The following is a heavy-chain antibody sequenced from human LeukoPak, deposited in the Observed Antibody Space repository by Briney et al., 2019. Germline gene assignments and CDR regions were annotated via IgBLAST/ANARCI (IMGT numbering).Heavy chain of an antibody. CDR1: GFTFSSYA. V-gene: IGHV3-48*03. CDR3: ARGPSVGSGWSPDL. CDR2: ISSSGSTV. D-gene: IGHD6-19*01. J-gene: IGHJ5*02. Sequence: GGSLRLSCAASGFTFSSYAMSWVRQAPGKGLEWVSYISSSGSTVYYADSVKGRSTISRDNAKNSLYLQMNSLRAEDTALYYCARGPSVGSGWSPDLWGQGTLVTVSS.